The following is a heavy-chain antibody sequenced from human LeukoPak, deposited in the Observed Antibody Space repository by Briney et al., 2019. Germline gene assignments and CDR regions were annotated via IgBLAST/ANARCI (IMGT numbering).Heavy chain of an antibody. Sequence: GSLRLSFAASGVTLSTYALSWARQAPGRGLEWVSGISSSGSGGNTYYAVSVEGRFTISRDSSKNTLFLHMNSLRVEDTAIYYCAKDRTVGASYWYFDLWGRGTLVTVSS. CDR1: GVTLSTYA. J-gene: IGHJ2*01. V-gene: IGHV3-23*01. CDR2: ISSSGSGGNT. D-gene: IGHD1-26*01. CDR3: AKDRTVGASYWYFDL.